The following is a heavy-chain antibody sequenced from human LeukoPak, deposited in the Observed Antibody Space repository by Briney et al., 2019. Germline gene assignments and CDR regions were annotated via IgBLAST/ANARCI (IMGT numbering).Heavy chain of an antibody. CDR3: ASLGTLRS. D-gene: IGHD7-27*01. V-gene: IGHV4-39*01. Sequence: PSETLSLTCTVSGGSVSSSSYYWGWIRQPPGKGLEWIGSISYSGTNYNNPSLKSRVSISIDTSKNQFSVKLTSVTAAVTAMYYCASLGTLRSWGQGTLVTVSS. J-gene: IGHJ5*02. CDR1: GGSVSSSSYY. CDR2: ISYSGTN.